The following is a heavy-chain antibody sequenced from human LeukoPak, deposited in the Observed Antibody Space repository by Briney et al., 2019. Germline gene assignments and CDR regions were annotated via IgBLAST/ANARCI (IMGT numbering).Heavy chain of an antibody. CDR1: GGSLSSYY. CDR3: ARYPERFDY. CDR2: IYYSGST. J-gene: IGHJ4*02. V-gene: IGHV4-59*01. D-gene: IGHD1-1*01. Sequence: SETLSLTCTVSGGSLSSYYWSWMRQPPGKGLEWIGYIYYSGSTNYNPSLKSRVTISVDTSKNQFSLKLSSVTAADTAVYYCARYPERFDYWGQGTLVTVSS.